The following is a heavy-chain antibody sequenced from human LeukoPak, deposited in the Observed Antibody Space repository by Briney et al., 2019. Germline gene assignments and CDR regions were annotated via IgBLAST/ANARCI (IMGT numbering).Heavy chain of an antibody. D-gene: IGHD2-15*01. CDR3: ARVASGVGYNWFDP. J-gene: IGHJ5*02. Sequence: GGSLRLSCAASGFTFSDYYMGWIRQAPGKGLEWVSYISSSGSTIYYADSVKGRFTISRDNAKNSLYLQMNSLRAEDTAVYYCARVASGVGYNWFDPWGQGTLVTVSS. CDR1: GFTFSDYY. CDR2: ISSSGSTI. V-gene: IGHV3-11*01.